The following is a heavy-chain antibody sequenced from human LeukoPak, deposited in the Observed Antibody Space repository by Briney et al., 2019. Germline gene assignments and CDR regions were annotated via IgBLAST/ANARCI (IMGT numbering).Heavy chain of an antibody. CDR1: GFTFSSYG. CDR2: IWYDGSNK. D-gene: IGHD3-22*01. Sequence: GRSLRLSCAASGFTFSSYGMHWVRQAPGKGLEWVAVIWYDGSNKYYADSVKGRFTISRDNSKNTLYLQMSSLRAEDTAVYYCVKGSEAYYDSKSDYWGQGTLVTVSS. J-gene: IGHJ4*02. V-gene: IGHV3-33*06. CDR3: VKGSEAYYDSKSDY.